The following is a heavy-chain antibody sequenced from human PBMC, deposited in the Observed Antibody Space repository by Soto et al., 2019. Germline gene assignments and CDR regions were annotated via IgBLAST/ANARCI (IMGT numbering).Heavy chain of an antibody. V-gene: IGHV3-11*01. CDR2: ISTSAGSI. Sequence: QVQLVESGGGLVNPGGSLRLSCAASGFTFRDHYLSWIRQAPGKGLEWVSYISTSAGSIYYADSVKGRFTISRDNTKNSLYLQMNSLRDEDTAIYYCARGHYGLDVWGHGTTVTVSS. CDR3: ARGHYGLDV. CDR1: GFTFRDHY. J-gene: IGHJ6*02.